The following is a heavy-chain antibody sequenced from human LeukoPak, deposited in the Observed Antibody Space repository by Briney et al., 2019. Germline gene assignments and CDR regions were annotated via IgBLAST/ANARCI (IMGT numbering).Heavy chain of an antibody. V-gene: IGHV3-30*02. J-gene: IGHJ6*03. D-gene: IGHD3-22*01. CDR2: IRYDGSNK. CDR1: GFTVSSNS. Sequence: GGSLRLSCTVSGFTVSSNSMSWVRQAPGKGLEWVAFIRYDGSNKYYTDSVKGRFTISRDNSKNTLYLQMNSLRAEDTAVYYCAKDSAVVPYYYYYYYMYVWGKGTTVTISS. CDR3: AKDSAVVPYYYYYYYMYV.